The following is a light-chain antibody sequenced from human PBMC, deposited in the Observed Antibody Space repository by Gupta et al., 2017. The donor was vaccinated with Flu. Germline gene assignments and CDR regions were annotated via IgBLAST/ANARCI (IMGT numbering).Light chain of an antibody. CDR1: ASNIDHNY. V-gene: IGLV1-51*01. CDR2: DND. Sequence: QSVLTQPPAVSAAPGQKVTISCSGRASNIDHNYVSWFQQLPGTAPKLLIYDNDQRPSGIPDRFSASKSGTSATLHITGLQTGDEADYYCGTWDSSLTAGLFGGGTKLTVL. J-gene: IGLJ3*02. CDR3: GTWDSSLTAGL.